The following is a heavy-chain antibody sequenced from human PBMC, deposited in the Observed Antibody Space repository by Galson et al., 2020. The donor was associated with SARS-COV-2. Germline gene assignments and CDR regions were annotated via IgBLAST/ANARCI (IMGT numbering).Heavy chain of an antibody. CDR3: AKAITMVRYYYGMDV. Sequence: SVKGRFTIYRDNNKNSLYLQMNSLRAEDTALYYCAKAITMVRYYYGMDVWGQGTTVTVSS. D-gene: IGHD3-10*01. J-gene: IGHJ6*02. V-gene: IGHV3-43D*03.